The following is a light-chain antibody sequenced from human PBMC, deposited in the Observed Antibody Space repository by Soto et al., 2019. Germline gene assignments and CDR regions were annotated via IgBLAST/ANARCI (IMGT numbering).Light chain of an antibody. V-gene: IGKV4-1*01. J-gene: IGKJ4*01. CDR3: QQSYSTPPP. CDR2: WAS. CDR1: QSVLYSSNNKNY. Sequence: DIVMTQSPDSLAVALGERATINCKSSQSVLYSSNNKNYLAWYQQKPGQPPKLLIYWASTRESGVPDRFSGSGSGTDFPLTISSLHAEDVAVYYCQQSYSTPPPFGGGTKVEIK.